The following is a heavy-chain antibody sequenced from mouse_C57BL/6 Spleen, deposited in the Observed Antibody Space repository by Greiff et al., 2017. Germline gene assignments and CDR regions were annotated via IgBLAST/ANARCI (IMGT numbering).Heavy chain of an antibody. V-gene: IGHV1-5*01. CDR2: IYPGNSDT. D-gene: IGHD1-1*01. J-gene: IGHJ2*01. CDR1: GYTFTSYW. CDR3: TRERGSSYEYFDY. Sequence: VQLQQSGTVLARPGASVKMSCKTSGYTFTSYWMHWVKQRPGQGLEWIGAIYPGNSDTSYNQKFKGKAKLTAVTSASTAYMELSSLTNEDSAVYYCTRERGSSYEYFDYWGQGTTLTVSS.